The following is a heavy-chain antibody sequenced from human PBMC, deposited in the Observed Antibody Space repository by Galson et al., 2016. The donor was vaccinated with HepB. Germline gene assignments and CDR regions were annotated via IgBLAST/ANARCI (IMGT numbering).Heavy chain of an antibody. CDR3: AKDLERELELPPYSWFDS. Sequence: SLRLSCAASGFTFSNYGMHWVRQAPGKGLEWVAVISYDGNNNYYADSVKGRFTISRDKSKNTLYLQMNSLRAEDTAVYYCAKDLERELELPPYSWFDSWGQGTLATVSS. V-gene: IGHV3-30*18. CDR1: GFTFSNYG. CDR2: ISYDGNNN. D-gene: IGHD1-7*01. J-gene: IGHJ5*01.